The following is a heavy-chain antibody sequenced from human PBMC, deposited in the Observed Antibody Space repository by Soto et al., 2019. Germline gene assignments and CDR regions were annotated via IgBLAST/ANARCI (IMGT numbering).Heavy chain of an antibody. D-gene: IGHD4-4*01. CDR2: IIWSGAYT. CDR3: AREGLQLPFYDY. CDR1: GFTFDDYG. Sequence: PGGSLRLSCAASGFTFDDYGMSWVRQAPGKGLEWVSGIIWSGAYTTYADSVKGRFTISRDNAKNSLHLEMNSLRAEDTAFYYCAREGLQLPFYDYWGQGTLVSVS. J-gene: IGHJ4*02. V-gene: IGHV3-20*04.